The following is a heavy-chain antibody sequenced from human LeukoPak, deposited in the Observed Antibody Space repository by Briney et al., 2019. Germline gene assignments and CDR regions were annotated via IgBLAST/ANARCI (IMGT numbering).Heavy chain of an antibody. CDR2: IYPGDSDT. CDR3: ARRASSSHDAFDI. D-gene: IGHD6-13*01. CDR1: GYSFTSYW. Sequence: GASLKISCKGSGYSFTSYWIGWVRQMPGKGLEWMGIIYPGDSDTRYSPSFQGQVTISADKSISTAYLQWSSLKASDTAMYYCARRASSSHDAFDIWGQGTMVTVSS. V-gene: IGHV5-51*01. J-gene: IGHJ3*02.